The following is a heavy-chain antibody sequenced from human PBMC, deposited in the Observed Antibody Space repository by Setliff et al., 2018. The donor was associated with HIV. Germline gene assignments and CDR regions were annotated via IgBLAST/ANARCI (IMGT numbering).Heavy chain of an antibody. Sequence: ASVKVSCKASGYSFTAYGISWVRQAPGQGFEWMGWISIDSGHTNFAQKFQDRVTVTTDTSTNTTYMELRGLRSDDTATYYCARVPSGAAGLVRAGFYFWGQGTLVTV. CDR1: GYSFTAYG. D-gene: IGHD6-25*01. J-gene: IGHJ4*01. CDR3: ARVPSGAAGLVRAGFYF. CDR2: ISIDSGHT. V-gene: IGHV1-18*01.